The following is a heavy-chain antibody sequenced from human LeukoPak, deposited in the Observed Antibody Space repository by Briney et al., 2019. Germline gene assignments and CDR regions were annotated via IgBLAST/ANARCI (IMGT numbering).Heavy chain of an antibody. CDR1: GFTFSGYW. CDR2: ISNSGDHI. D-gene: IGHD6-13*01. CDR3: ARCQYNSSPDF. J-gene: IGHJ4*02. Sequence: GGSLRLSCAASGFTFSGYWVTWIRQTPGKWMEWVSYISNSGDHINYAESVRGRFTISRDNTKNSLYLQMDSLRAEDTAVYYCARCQYNSSPDFWGQGTLVTVSS. V-gene: IGHV3-11*03.